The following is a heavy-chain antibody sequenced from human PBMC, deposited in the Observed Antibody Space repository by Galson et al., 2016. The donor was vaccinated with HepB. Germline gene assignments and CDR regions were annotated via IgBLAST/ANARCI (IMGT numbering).Heavy chain of an antibody. V-gene: IGHV5-10-1*01. Sequence: QSGADVKKPGESLRISCKGSGYSFTTYWISWVRQTPGKGLEWMGRIDPSDSYTNYSPSFEGHVTMSADKSISTAYLQWTSLKASDTAMYYCARDPSGRGDAYYGMDVWGQGTTVTVSS. J-gene: IGHJ6*02. CDR2: IDPSDSYT. CDR1: GYSFTTYW. CDR3: ARDPSGRGDAYYGMDV. D-gene: IGHD3-10*01.